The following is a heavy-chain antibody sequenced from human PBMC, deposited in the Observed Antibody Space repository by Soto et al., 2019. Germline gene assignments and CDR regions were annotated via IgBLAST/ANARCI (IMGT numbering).Heavy chain of an antibody. D-gene: IGHD4-17*01. Sequence: PGGSLRLSCAASGFTVSSNFMSWVRQAPGKGLEWVSIIYSDGSTYYADSVKGRFTISRDNSKNTLYLQMNSLRADDTAVYYCASRRNPYGAYDYWGQGTLVTVS. J-gene: IGHJ4*02. CDR1: GFTVSSNF. CDR3: ASRRNPYGAYDY. V-gene: IGHV3-66*01. CDR2: IYSDGST.